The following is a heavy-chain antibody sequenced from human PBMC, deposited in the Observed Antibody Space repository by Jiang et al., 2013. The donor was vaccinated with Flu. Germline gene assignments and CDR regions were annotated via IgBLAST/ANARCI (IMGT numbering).Heavy chain of an antibody. CDR1: GFTFNMYG. D-gene: IGHD2-8*01. J-gene: IGHJ4*02. CDR3: VKIGYYCTNGACYEN. V-gene: IGHV3-23*01. CDR2: IGGSGSTI. Sequence: VQLLESGGGLVQPGGSLRLSCTASGFTFNMYGMTWVRQAPGKGLEWVSAIGGSGSTIYYADSMKGRFTISRDNSKNTLYLQMNSLRADDTAVYYCVKIGYYCTNGACYENWGQGTLVTVSS.